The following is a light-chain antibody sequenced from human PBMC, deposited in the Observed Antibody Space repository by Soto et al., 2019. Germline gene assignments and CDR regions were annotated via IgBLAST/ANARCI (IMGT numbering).Light chain of an antibody. CDR1: QTISSW. J-gene: IGKJ1*01. Sequence: DIQMTQSPSTLSGSVGDRVTITCRASQTISSWLAWYQQKPGKAPKLLIYKASTLKSGVQSRFSGSGSGTEFTLTIRSLQPDDFATYYCKHYNSYSEAVGQGTEVDI. CDR2: KAS. V-gene: IGKV1-5*03. CDR3: KHYNSYSEA.